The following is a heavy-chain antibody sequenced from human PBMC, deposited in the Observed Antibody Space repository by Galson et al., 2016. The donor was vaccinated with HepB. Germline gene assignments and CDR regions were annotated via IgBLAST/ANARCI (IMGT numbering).Heavy chain of an antibody. J-gene: IGHJ4*03. V-gene: IGHV4-59*01. CDR3: AREYSSFDY. CDR1: GDSISSYY. Sequence: ETLSLTCTVSGDSISSYYWHWIRLPTGKGLEWIGYVHNSGYTTYNPSLNGRVTISMDTSKNQISLKLSSVTAADTAVYYCAREYSSFDYVGHGILVTVSS. CDR2: VHNSGYT. D-gene: IGHD6-19*01.